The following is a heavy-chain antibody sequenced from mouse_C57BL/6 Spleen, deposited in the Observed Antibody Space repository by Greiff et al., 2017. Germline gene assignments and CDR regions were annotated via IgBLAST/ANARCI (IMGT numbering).Heavy chain of an antibody. V-gene: IGHV5-4*01. CDR2: ISDGGSYT. Sequence: EVQLVESGGGLVKPGGSLKLSCAASGFTFSSYAMSWVRQTPEKRLEWVATISDGGSYTYYPDNVKGRFTISRDNAKNNLYLQMSHLKSEDTAMYYCARQKGLYYGYDRYYFDYWGQGTTLTVSS. J-gene: IGHJ2*01. CDR3: ARQKGLYYGYDRYYFDY. CDR1: GFTFSSYA. D-gene: IGHD2-2*01.